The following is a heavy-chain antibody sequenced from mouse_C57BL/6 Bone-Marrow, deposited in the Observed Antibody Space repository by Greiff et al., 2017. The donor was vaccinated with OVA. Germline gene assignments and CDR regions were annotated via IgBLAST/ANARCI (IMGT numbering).Heavy chain of an antibody. CDR2: ISSGSSTI. V-gene: IGHV5-17*01. J-gene: IGHJ2*01. CDR1: GFTFSDYG. D-gene: IGHD2-3*01. CDR3: ARGGIYDGYYVGY. Sequence: EVQVVESGGGLVKPGGSLKPSCAASGFTFSDYGMHWVRQAPEKGLEWVAYISSGSSTIYYADTVKGRFTISRDNAKNTLFLQMTSLRSEDTAMYYCARGGIYDGYYVGYWGQGTTLTVSS.